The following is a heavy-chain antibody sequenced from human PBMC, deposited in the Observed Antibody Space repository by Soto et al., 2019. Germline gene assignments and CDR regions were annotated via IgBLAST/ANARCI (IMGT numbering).Heavy chain of an antibody. CDR3: AKDMSYYYDSSGYFDY. CDR1: GFSFRSYY. D-gene: IGHD3-22*01. CDR2: ISWNSGSI. J-gene: IGHJ4*02. Sequence: PGGSLRLSCAASGFSFRSYYMNWVRQAPGRGLEWVSGISWNSGSIGYADSVKGRFTISRDNAKNSLYLQMNSLRAEDTALYYCAKDMSYYYDSSGYFDYWGQGTLVTVSS. V-gene: IGHV3-9*01.